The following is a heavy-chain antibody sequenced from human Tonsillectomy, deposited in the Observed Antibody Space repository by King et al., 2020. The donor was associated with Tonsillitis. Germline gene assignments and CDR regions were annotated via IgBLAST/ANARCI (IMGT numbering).Heavy chain of an antibody. J-gene: IGHJ4*02. CDR2: FHHTRTA. CDR3: AFGWGSLIY. D-gene: IGHD6-19*01. CDR1: GGSFSGFY. V-gene: IGHV4-34*01. Sequence: VQLQQWGAGLLKPSETLSLTCGVYGGSFSGFYWSWIRQPPGKGLEWIGEFHHTRTANYNPSLRSRVTISIETSNQLSLKLTSVTAADTAGYYCAFGWGSLIYWGQGTLVTVSS.